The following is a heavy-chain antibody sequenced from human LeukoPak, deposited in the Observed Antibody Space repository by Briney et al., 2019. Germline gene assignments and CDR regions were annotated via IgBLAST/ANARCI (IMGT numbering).Heavy chain of an antibody. CDR1: GFPFSSYS. Sequence: GGSLGLSFAASGFPFSSYSMSWGRPAPGGGLGGVSAISGSGGSTYYADSVKGRFTISRDNSKNTLYLQMNSLRAEDTAVYYCANIAVADPPYFDYWGQGTLVTVSS. J-gene: IGHJ4*02. D-gene: IGHD6-19*01. V-gene: IGHV3-23*01. CDR2: ISGSGGST. CDR3: ANIAVADPPYFDY.